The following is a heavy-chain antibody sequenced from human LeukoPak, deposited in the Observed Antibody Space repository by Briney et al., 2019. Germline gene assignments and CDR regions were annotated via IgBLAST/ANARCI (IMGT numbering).Heavy chain of an antibody. D-gene: IGHD2-21*01. CDR3: VREDTPAIANY. V-gene: IGHV3-48*01. CDR2: ISSSMSIT. J-gene: IGHJ4*02. CDR1: GFTFSSYS. Sequence: GGSLRLSCAASGFTFSSYSMNWVRQTPGKGLEWISYISSSMSITYYADSVTGRFTISRDNSKDTLFLQMHSLRPGDTAVYYCVREDTPAIANYWGQGTLVTISS.